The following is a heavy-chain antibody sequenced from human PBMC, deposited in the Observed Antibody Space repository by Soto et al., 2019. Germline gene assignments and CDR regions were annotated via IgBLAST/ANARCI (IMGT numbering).Heavy chain of an antibody. J-gene: IGHJ6*02. V-gene: IGHV3-30*18. CDR2: ISYDGSNK. D-gene: IGHD2-21*01. Sequence: QVQLVESGGGVVQPGRSLRLSCAASGFSFSTYGMHWDRQAPGKGLEWVALISYDGSNKYYADSVKGRFTISRDNSKDTLDLQMHSLRAEDTAVYYCGKGISRIYPYAIDVWGLGTTVTVSS. CDR1: GFSFSTYG. CDR3: GKGISRIYPYAIDV.